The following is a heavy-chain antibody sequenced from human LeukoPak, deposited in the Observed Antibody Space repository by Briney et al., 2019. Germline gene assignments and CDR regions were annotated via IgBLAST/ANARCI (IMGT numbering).Heavy chain of an antibody. CDR2: IYYSGST. Sequence: PSETLSLTCTVSGGSISSYYWSWIRQPPGKGLEWIGYIYYSGSTNYNPSLKSRVTISVDTSKNQFSLKLSSVTAADTAVYYCARLVVPGSSGWFDPWGQGTLVTVSS. CDR3: ARLVVPGSSGWFDP. CDR1: GGSISSYY. V-gene: IGHV4-59*08. D-gene: IGHD2-2*01. J-gene: IGHJ5*02.